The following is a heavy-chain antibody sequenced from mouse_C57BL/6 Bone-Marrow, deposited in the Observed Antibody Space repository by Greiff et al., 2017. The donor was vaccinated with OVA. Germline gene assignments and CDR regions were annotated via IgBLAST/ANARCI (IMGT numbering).Heavy chain of an antibody. CDR1: GFTFSRYA. D-gene: IGHD1-1*01. V-gene: IGHV5-4*01. J-gene: IGHJ1*03. Sequence: EVQVVESGGGLVKPGGSLKLSCAASGFTFSRYALSWVRQTPETRLEWVATISDGGSYTYYPDNVKGRFTISRANAKNNLYLQMSHLKSEDTAMYYCARASITTVVSNWYFDVWGTGTTVTVSS. CDR3: ARASITTVVSNWYFDV. CDR2: ISDGGSYT.